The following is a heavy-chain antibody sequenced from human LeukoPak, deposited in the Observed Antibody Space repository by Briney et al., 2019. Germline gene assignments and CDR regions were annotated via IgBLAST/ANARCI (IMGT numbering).Heavy chain of an antibody. CDR1: GFTFSSYA. J-gene: IGHJ5*02. V-gene: IGHV3-30-3*01. Sequence: GRSLRLSCAASGFTFSSYAMHWVRQAPGKGLEWVAVISYDGSNKYYADSVKGRFTISRDNSKNTLYLQMNSLRAEDTAVYYCARGGPWGTATTLSWFDPWGQGTLVTVSS. CDR3: ARGGPWGTATTLSWFDP. D-gene: IGHD4-17*01. CDR2: ISYDGSNK.